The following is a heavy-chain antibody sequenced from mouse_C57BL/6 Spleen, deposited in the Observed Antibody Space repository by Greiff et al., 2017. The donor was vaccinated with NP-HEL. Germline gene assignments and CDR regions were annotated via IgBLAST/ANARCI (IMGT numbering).Heavy chain of an antibody. Sequence: QVQLQQSGAELVRPGTSVKVSCKASGYAFTNYLIEWVKQRPGQGLEWIGVINPGSGGTNYNEKFKGKATLTADKSSSTAYMQLSSLTSEDSAVYFCARGAPKAYFDVWGTGTTVTVSS. CDR2: INPGSGGT. V-gene: IGHV1-54*01. J-gene: IGHJ1*03. CDR1: GYAFTNYL. CDR3: ARGAPKAYFDV.